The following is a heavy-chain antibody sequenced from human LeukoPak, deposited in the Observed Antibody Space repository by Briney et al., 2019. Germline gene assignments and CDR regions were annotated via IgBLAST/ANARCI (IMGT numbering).Heavy chain of an antibody. D-gene: IGHD3-3*01. J-gene: IGHJ4*02. V-gene: IGHV4-34*01. CDR2: INHSGST. CDR1: GGSFSGYY. Sequence: SETLSLTCAVYGGSFSGYYWSWIRQPPGNGLEWIGEINHSGSTNYNPSLKSRVTISVDTSKNQFSLKLSSVTAADTAVYYCARGRNFWSGYLSAGREYYFDYWGQGTLVTVSS. CDR3: ARGRNFWSGYLSAGREYYFDY.